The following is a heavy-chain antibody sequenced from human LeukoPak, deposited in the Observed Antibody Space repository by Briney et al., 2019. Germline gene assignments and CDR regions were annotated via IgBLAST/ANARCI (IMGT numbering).Heavy chain of an antibody. CDR2: INPNSGGT. CDR3: ARDLRGGYGDYTGY. D-gene: IGHD4-17*01. V-gene: IGHV1-2*02. Sequence: ASVKVSCEAFGYTFTSNYMHWVRQAPGQGLEWMGWINPNSGGTNYAQKFQGRVTMTRDTSISTAYMELSRLRSDDTAVYYCARDLRGGYGDYTGYWGQGTLVTVSS. J-gene: IGHJ4*02. CDR1: GYTFTSNY.